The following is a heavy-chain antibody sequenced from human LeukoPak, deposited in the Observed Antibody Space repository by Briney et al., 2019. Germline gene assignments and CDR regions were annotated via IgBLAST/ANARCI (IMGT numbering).Heavy chain of an antibody. CDR2: IYYSGST. CDR1: GGSISSYY. J-gene: IGHJ4*02. V-gene: IGHV4-59*08. CDR3: ARVPYGSGTYYFDY. D-gene: IGHD3-10*01. Sequence: SETLSLTCTVSGGSISSYYWSWIRQPPGKGLEWIGYIYYSGSTNYNPSLKSRVTISVDTSKNQFSLRLGSVTAADTAIYYCARVPYGSGTYYFDYWGPGILVTVSS.